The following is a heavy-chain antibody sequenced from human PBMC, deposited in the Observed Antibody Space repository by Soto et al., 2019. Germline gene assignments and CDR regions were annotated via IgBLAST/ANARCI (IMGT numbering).Heavy chain of an antibody. CDR1: GFTFRDYA. D-gene: IGHD2-21*02. Sequence: PGGSLRLSCKVSGFTFRDYAMSWVRQAPGKGLEWVSDISGSGGDARYADSVKGRFTISRDNSRDTLFLQLNSLRVDDTAVYYCVSRETPLVGDSASSGYFDYWGQGTLVTVSS. J-gene: IGHJ4*02. CDR2: ISGSGGDA. V-gene: IGHV3-23*01. CDR3: VSRETPLVGDSASSGYFDY.